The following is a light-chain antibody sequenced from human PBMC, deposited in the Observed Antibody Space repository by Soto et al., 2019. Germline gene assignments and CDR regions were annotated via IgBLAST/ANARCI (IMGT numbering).Light chain of an antibody. CDR1: QSVSSSH. CDR3: QQYGSAPRT. Sequence: EIVLTQSPGTLSLSPGERATLSCRASQSVSSSHLAWYQQKPGQAPRLLIFGASSRATGIPDRFGGSGSGTDFTLTISALEIEDFAVYFCQQYGSAPRTFGQGTKVEIK. J-gene: IGKJ1*01. CDR2: GAS. V-gene: IGKV3-20*01.